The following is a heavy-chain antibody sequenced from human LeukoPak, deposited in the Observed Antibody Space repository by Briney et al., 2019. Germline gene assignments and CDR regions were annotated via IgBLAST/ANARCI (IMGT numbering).Heavy chain of an antibody. J-gene: IGHJ6*02. D-gene: IGHD2-21*02. V-gene: IGHV5-51*01. CDR1: GYSFTSSW. Sequence: GESLQISCTCSGYSFTSSWIGWVRQMPGQGLEWMGILYPGGSDIRYSTSFQGRVTISVDKTITTAYLQWRSLKASDSATYHCARPMGVTAMDVCGQGTTVIVSS. CDR2: LYPGGSDI. CDR3: ARPMGVTAMDV.